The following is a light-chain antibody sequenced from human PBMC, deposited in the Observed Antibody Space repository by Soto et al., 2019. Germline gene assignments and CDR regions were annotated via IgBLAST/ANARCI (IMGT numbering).Light chain of an antibody. CDR3: QQFGRSPPSWT. CDR2: GAS. CDR1: QSVSSNY. V-gene: IGKV3-20*01. J-gene: IGKJ1*01. Sequence: ETVLTQSPGTLSLSPGERATLSCRASQSVSSNYLAWYQQKSGQAPRLLIYGASTRATGIPDRFSGSWSGKDFTLTISRLEPEDFAVYYCQQFGRSPPSWTFGQGTKVEIK.